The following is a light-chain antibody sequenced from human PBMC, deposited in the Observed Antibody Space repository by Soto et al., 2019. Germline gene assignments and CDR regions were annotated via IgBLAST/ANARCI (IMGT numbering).Light chain of an antibody. CDR1: QSISSW. Sequence: IQMTQSPSTLSASVGDRVTITCRASQSISSWLAWYQQKPGKAPKLLIYKASSLESGVPSRFSGSGSGTELTLTISSLQPDDFATYYCQQYNSYSGYTFGQGTKLEIK. CDR2: KAS. V-gene: IGKV1-5*03. J-gene: IGKJ2*01. CDR3: QQYNSYSGYT.